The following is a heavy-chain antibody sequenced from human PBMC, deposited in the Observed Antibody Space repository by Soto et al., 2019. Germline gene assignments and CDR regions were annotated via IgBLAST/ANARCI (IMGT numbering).Heavy chain of an antibody. D-gene: IGHD2-15*01. CDR2: IKQDGSEK. V-gene: IGHV3-7*01. Sequence: VQLVESGGGLVQPGGSLRLSCAASGFTFSSYWMSWVRQAPGKGLEWVANIKQDGSEKYYVDSVKGRFTISRDNAKNSLYLQMNSLRAEDTAVYYCARDGGYCSGGSCYVEGYFDYWGQGTLVTVSS. CDR3: ARDGGYCSGGSCYVEGYFDY. CDR1: GFTFSSYW. J-gene: IGHJ4*02.